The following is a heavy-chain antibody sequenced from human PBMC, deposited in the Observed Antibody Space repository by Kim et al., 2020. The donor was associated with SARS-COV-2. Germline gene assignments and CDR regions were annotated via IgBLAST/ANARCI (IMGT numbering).Heavy chain of an antibody. CDR1: GGSFSGYY. Sequence: SETLSLTCAVYGGSFSGYYWSWIRQPPGKGLEWIGEINHSGSTNYNPSLKSRVTISVDTSKNQFSLKLSSVTAADTAVYYCARGIEIVVVVAATQYYYG. J-gene: IGHJ6*01. CDR3: ARGIEIVVVVAATQYYYG. V-gene: IGHV4-34*01. D-gene: IGHD2-15*01. CDR2: INHSGST.